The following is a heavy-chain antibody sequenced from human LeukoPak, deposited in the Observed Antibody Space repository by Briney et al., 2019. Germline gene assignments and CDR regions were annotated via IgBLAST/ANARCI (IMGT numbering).Heavy chain of an antibody. CDR3: PTDGPAWWEQWLVRSHPRYYYYGMDV. Sequence: RGWSLRVACAASGLTFSSYGMHWVRQAPGKGLELVAGISYDGSNKYYADSAHGPFTPSRPNSKNTLYLQMNSLRAAHTAVYYCPTDGPAWWEQWLVRSHPRYYYYGMDVWVQGTMVTVSS. CDR2: ISYDGSNK. CDR1: GLTFSSYG. J-gene: IGHJ6*02. D-gene: IGHD6-19*01. V-gene: IGHV3-30*03.